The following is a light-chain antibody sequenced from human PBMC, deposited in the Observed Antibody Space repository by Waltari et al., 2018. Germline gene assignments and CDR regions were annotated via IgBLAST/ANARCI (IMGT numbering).Light chain of an antibody. CDR3: QQRSNWPPWT. CDR1: KSVSSN. J-gene: IGKJ1*01. V-gene: IGKV3-11*01. CDR2: DAS. Sequence: EIVLTQSPATLPLSPGERATLSCRASKSVSSNLAWYQQKPGQAPRLLSYDASNRATGIPARFSGSGSGTDFTLTISSLEPEDFAVYYCQQRSNWPPWTFGQGTKVEIK.